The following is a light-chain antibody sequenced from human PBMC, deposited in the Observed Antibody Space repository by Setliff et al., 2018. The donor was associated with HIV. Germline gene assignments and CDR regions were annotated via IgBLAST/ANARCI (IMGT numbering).Light chain of an antibody. J-gene: IGLJ1*01. CDR1: SSNIGAGYD. CDR2: GNT. CDR3: QSYDKSMSGYV. V-gene: IGLV1-40*01. Sequence: QSVLTQPPSVSGAPGQRVTISCTGSSSNIGAGYDVQWYQQLPGTAPKLLIYGNTNRPSGVPDRFSGSKSGTSASLAITGLQAEDEADYYCQSYDKSMSGYVLGSGTKVTV.